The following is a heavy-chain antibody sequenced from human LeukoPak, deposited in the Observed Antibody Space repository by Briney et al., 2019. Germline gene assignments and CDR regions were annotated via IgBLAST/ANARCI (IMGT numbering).Heavy chain of an antibody. J-gene: IGHJ6*03. CDR1: GGSLSGYY. Sequence: PSETLSLTCAVYGGSLSGYYWTWVRQPPGRGLEWIGEINHSGGANYSPSLKSRVTMSLDTSKNQFSLRLTSVTAADTAVYYCARLTWELPPGGLYYNYYIDVWDKGATVTVSS. D-gene: IGHD1-26*01. V-gene: IGHV4-34*01. CDR2: INHSGGA. CDR3: ARLTWELPPGGLYYNYYIDV.